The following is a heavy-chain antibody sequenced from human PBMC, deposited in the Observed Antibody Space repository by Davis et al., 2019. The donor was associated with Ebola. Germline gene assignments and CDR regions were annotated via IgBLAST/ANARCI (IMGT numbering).Heavy chain of an antibody. J-gene: IGHJ4*02. D-gene: IGHD2-15*01. V-gene: IGHV4-34*01. CDR1: GGSFSGYY. CDR3: ARGRGYCSGGSCYHYFDY. CDR2: INHSGST. Sequence: PGGSLRLSCAVYGGSFSGYYWSWIRQPPGKGLEWIGEINHSGSTNYNPSLKSRVTISVDTSKNQFSLKLSSVTAADTAVYYCARGRGYCSGGSCYHYFDYWGQGTLVTVSS.